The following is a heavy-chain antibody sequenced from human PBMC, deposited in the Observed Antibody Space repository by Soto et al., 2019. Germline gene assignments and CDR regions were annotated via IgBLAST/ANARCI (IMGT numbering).Heavy chain of an antibody. V-gene: IGHV3-30*03. Sequence: GGSLRLSCAASGFTFSSYGMHWVRQAPGKGLEWVAVISYDGSNKYYADSVKGRFTISRDNSRNSLYLQMNSLSAEDTAVYYCTRDSGGVSWGQGTLVTAPQ. CDR2: ISYDGSNK. D-gene: IGHD3-16*01. J-gene: IGHJ4*02. CDR1: GFTFSSYG. CDR3: TRDSGGVS.